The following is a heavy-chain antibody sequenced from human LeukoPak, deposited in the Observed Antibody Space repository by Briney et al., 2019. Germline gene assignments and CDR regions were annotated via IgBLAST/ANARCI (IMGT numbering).Heavy chain of an antibody. D-gene: IGHD2-2*01. J-gene: IGHJ3*02. CDR3: ARYKLYHGAFDI. V-gene: IGHV3-74*01. CDR1: GFTFSSYW. CDR2: INTDGSST. Sequence: PGGSLRLSCAASGFTFSSYWMHWVRQAPGKGLVWVSRINTDGSSTNYADSVKGRFTISRDNAKNTLYLQMNSLRAEDTAVYYCARYKLYHGAFDIWGQGTMVTVSS.